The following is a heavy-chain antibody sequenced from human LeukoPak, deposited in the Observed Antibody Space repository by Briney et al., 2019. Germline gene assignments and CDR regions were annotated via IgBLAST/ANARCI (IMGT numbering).Heavy chain of an antibody. Sequence: SETLSLTCTVSGGSISSYYWSWIRQPPGKGLEWIGEINHSGSTNYDPSLKSRVTISVDTSKNQFSLKLSSVTAADTAVYYCARKSGMITFGGVIGNWFDPWGQGTLVTVSS. CDR2: INHSGST. V-gene: IGHV4-34*01. D-gene: IGHD3-16*02. J-gene: IGHJ5*02. CDR3: ARKSGMITFGGVIGNWFDP. CDR1: GGSISSYY.